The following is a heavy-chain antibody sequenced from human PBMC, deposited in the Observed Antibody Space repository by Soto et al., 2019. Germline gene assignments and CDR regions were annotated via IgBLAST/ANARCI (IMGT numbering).Heavy chain of an antibody. CDR3: THTWYQNLRFDY. CDR1: GGSISSGGYS. J-gene: IGHJ4*02. Sequence: SETLSLTCAVSGGSISSGGYSWSWIRQPPGKGLEWIGYIYHSGSTYYNPSLKSRVTISVDRSKNQFSLKLSSVTAADTAVYYCTHTWYQNLRFDYWGQGTLVTVSS. CDR2: IYHSGST. D-gene: IGHD6-13*01. V-gene: IGHV4-30-2*01.